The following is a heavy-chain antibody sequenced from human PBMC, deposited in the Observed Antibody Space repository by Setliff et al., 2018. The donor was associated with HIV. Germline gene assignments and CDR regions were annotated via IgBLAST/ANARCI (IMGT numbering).Heavy chain of an antibody. V-gene: IGHV1-69*13. CDR1: GGTFSTYA. CDR3: ARERQGFHDH. CDR2: IIPIFGTA. D-gene: IGHD2-21*01. J-gene: IGHJ5*02. Sequence: GASVKVSCKASGGTFSTYAISWVRQAPGQGLEWMGGIIPIFGTANYDQRFQGRVTITADETTSTAYMELSSLRSEDTAVYLCARERQGFHDHWGQGTLVTVSS.